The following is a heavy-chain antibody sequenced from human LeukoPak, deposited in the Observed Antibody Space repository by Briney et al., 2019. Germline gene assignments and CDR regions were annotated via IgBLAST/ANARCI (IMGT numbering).Heavy chain of an antibody. CDR1: GYSFTSYW. CDR3: ARQSPDILTGYYYYYFDY. J-gene: IGHJ4*02. Sequence: GESLKISCKGSGYSFTSYWIGWVRQMPGKGLEWMGIIYPGDSDTRYSPSFQGQVTISADKSISTAYLQWSSLKASDTAMYYCARQSPDILTGYYYYYFDYWGQGTLVTVSS. CDR2: IYPGDSDT. D-gene: IGHD3-9*01. V-gene: IGHV5-51*01.